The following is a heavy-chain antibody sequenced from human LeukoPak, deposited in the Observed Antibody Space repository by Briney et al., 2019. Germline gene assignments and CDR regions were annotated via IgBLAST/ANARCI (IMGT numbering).Heavy chain of an antibody. Sequence: SETLSLTCAVYGGSFSGYYWSWIRQPPGKGLEWIGEINHSGSTNYNPSLKSRVTISVDTSKNQFSLKLSSVTAADTAVYYCANIWFGESDYWGQGTLVTVSS. CDR3: ANIWFGESDY. V-gene: IGHV4-34*01. J-gene: IGHJ4*02. CDR1: GGSFSGYY. D-gene: IGHD3-10*01. CDR2: INHSGST.